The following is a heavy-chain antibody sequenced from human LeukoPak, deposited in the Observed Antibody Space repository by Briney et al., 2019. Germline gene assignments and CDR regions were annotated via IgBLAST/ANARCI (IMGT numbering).Heavy chain of an antibody. Sequence: PGGSLRLSCAASGFTFSSYAMSWVRQAPGKGLEWVSAISGSGGSTYYADSVKGRFTISRDNSKNTLYLQMNSLRAEDTAVYYCAKDRPTMIVVDLYYFDYWGQGTLVTVSS. CDR1: GFTFSSYA. V-gene: IGHV3-23*01. D-gene: IGHD3-22*01. J-gene: IGHJ4*02. CDR2: ISGSGGST. CDR3: AKDRPTMIVVDLYYFDY.